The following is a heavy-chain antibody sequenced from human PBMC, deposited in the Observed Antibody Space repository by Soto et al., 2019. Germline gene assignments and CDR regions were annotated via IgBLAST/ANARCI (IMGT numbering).Heavy chain of an antibody. CDR2: ISSGGGST. D-gene: IGHD4-17*01. J-gene: IGHJ4*02. CDR1: GFTFSNYA. Sequence: GGSLRLSCAASGFTFSNYAMNWVRQAPGKGLEWVSTISSGGGSTYYSDSVKGRFTISRDNSKNTLSLQMNSLRAEDTAVYYCAKDGPDYGFPDYWGQGTLVTVSS. CDR3: AKDGPDYGFPDY. V-gene: IGHV3-23*01.